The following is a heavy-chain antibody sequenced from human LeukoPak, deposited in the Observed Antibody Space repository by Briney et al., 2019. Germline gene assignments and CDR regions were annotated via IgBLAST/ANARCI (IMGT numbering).Heavy chain of an antibody. V-gene: IGHV3-23*01. J-gene: IGHJ4*02. CDR3: AKVALKRWYYDSSSERGDDFDF. CDR2: ISGNGGSP. D-gene: IGHD3-22*01. Sequence: GGSLRLFYASSGFTLSSHAMSWVREARRKGLEWVSAISGNGGSPDYADTVKGRFTITRDNSKSTLYLQMNSLRAEDTAVYYCAKVALKRWYYDSSSERGDDFDFWGQGTLVTVSS. CDR1: GFTLSSHA.